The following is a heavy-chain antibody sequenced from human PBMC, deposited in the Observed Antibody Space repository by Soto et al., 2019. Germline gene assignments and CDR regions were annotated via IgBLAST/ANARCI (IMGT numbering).Heavy chain of an antibody. D-gene: IGHD3-3*01. CDR2: IYYSGST. Sequence: PSETLSLTCTVSGGSISSSSYYWGWIRQPPGKGLEWIGSIYYSGSTYYNPSLKSRVTISVDTSKNQFSLKLSSVTAADTAVYYCARRGPDFWSGYYDYWGQGTLVTVSS. CDR3: ARRGPDFWSGYYDY. CDR1: GGSISSSSYY. J-gene: IGHJ4*02. V-gene: IGHV4-39*01.